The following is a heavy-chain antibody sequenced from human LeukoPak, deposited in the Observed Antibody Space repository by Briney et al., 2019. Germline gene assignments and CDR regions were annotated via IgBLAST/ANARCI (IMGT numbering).Heavy chain of an antibody. CDR2: INPSGAST. CDR1: GYTFTNYY. D-gene: IGHD2-21*02. J-gene: IGHJ4*02. V-gene: IGHV1-46*01. CDR3: ARARVVVTATPSDY. Sequence: ASVKVSCKASGYTFTNYYMHWVRQAPGQGLEWVGIINPSGASTSYAQKFQGRVTMTRDTSTSTVYMELSSLRSEDTAVYYCARARVVVTATPSDYWGQGTLVSVSS.